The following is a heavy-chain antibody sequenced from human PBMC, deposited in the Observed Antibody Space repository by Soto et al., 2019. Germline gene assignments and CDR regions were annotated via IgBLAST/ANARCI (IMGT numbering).Heavy chain of an antibody. CDR2: IFYTGST. D-gene: IGHD3-10*01. V-gene: IGHV4-61*01. CDR1: GGSVSSGNNY. Sequence: QLQLQESGPGLVRPSETLSLTCTVSGGSVSSGNNYWSWLRQPPGKGLEWIGDIFYTGSTTYNPSLKSRVTIFLDTSKNQFSLKLNSATAADTAVYYCARDHPVVRDNWFDPWGQGILVTVSS. J-gene: IGHJ5*02. CDR3: ARDHPVVRDNWFDP.